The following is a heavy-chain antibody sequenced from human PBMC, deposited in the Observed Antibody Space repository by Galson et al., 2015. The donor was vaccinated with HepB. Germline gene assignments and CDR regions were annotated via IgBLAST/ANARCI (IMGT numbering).Heavy chain of an antibody. J-gene: IGHJ4*02. D-gene: IGHD1-26*01. CDR2: ISTTGTNI. V-gene: IGHV3-48*03. CDR1: GFTFSSFT. CDR3: AGVVLSGSYWYFDF. Sequence: SLRLSCAASGFTFSSFTMNWVRQAPGKRLEWVSYISTTGTNIFYVDSVKGRFAVSRDKAKNSLYLEMNSLKAEVTAIYYCAGVVLSGSYWYFDFWGQGTLVTVSS.